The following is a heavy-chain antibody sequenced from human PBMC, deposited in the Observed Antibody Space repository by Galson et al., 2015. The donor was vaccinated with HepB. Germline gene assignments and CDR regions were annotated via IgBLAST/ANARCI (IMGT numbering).Heavy chain of an antibody. CDR3: AKDRIAVAVNGG. CDR1: GFTLSSYA. Sequence: LRLSCAASGFTLSSYAMSRVRQAPGKGLGWVSAISGSGGSTYYADSVKGRFTISRDNSKNTLYLQMNSLRAEDTAVYYCAKDRIAVAVNGGRGQETLVTVSS. J-gene: IGHJ4*02. V-gene: IGHV3-23*01. D-gene: IGHD6-19*01. CDR2: ISGSGGST.